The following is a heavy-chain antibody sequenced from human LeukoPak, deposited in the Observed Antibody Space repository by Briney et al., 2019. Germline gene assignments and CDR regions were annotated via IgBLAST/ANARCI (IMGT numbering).Heavy chain of an antibody. CDR3: ARVGLGCSSTSCSNDY. Sequence: GASVKVSCKASGYTFTSYGISWVRQAPGQGLEWMGWISADNGNTNYAQKLQGRVTVTTDTSTSTAYMELRSLRSDDTAVYYCARVGLGCSSTSCSNDYWGQGTLVTVSS. V-gene: IGHV1-18*01. J-gene: IGHJ4*02. CDR2: ISADNGNT. D-gene: IGHD2-2*01. CDR1: GYTFTSYG.